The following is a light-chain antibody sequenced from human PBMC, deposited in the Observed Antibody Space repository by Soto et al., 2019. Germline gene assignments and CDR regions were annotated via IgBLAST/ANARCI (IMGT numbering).Light chain of an antibody. CDR2: VNSDGSH. V-gene: IGLV4-69*02. J-gene: IGLJ2*01. CDR1: SGHSSYA. CDR3: QTWGTGPVV. Sequence: QSVLTQSPSASASLGASVKLTCTLSSGHSSYAIAWHQQQPEKGPRYLMKVNSDGSHSKGDGIPDRFSGASSGAERYLTISSLQSEYESDYYCQTWGTGPVVFGGGTQLTVL.